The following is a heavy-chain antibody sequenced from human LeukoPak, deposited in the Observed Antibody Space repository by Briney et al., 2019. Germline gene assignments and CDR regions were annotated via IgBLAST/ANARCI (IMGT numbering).Heavy chain of an antibody. J-gene: IGHJ3*02. V-gene: IGHV4-39*01. CDR3: VRHVARAFDI. Sequence: SETLSLICTVSGGSISSSSYYWGWIRQPPGKGLEWIGSIYYSGSTYYNPSLKSRVTISIDTSKNQLSLKLSSVTAADTAVYSCVRHVARAFDIWGQGTKVTVSS. CDR2: IYYSGST. CDR1: GGSISSSSYY.